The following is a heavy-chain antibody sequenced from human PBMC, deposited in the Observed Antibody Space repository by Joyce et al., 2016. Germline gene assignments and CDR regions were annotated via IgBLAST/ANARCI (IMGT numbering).Heavy chain of an antibody. CDR3: IRDRPDSWFDP. J-gene: IGHJ5*02. V-gene: IGHV3-74*01. CDR2: IETDGIRT. CDR1: GFTFRRHW. D-gene: IGHD3-22*01. Sequence: EVQLVESGGGLGQPGGSLRLSCAASGFTFRRHWMHWVRQAPGKGWVWDSYIETDGIRTNYANSVKGRVTISRDNAKNMLHLQMNSLRAEGTAVYFCIRDRPDSWFDPWGQGTLVTVSS.